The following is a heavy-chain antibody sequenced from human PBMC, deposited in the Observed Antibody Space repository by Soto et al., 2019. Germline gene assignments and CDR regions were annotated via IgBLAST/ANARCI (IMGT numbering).Heavy chain of an antibody. CDR3: ARGYDFWSGSHGMDV. CDR2: IYYSGST. V-gene: IGHV4-31*03. Sequence: SETLSLTCTVSGGSISSGGYYWSWIRQHPGKGLEWIGYIYYSGSTYYNPSLKSRVTISVDTSKNQFSLKLSSVTAADTAVYYRARGYDFWSGSHGMDVWGQGTTVTVSS. D-gene: IGHD3-3*01. CDR1: GGSISSGGYY. J-gene: IGHJ6*02.